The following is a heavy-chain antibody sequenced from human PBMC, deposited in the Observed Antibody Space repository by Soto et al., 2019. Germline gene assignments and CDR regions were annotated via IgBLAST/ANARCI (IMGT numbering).Heavy chain of an antibody. J-gene: IGHJ4*02. V-gene: IGHV1-2*02. CDR1: GYSFTGYY. D-gene: IGHD7-27*01. CDR2: IIPHSGEA. CDR3: ARETADLTNGAHEL. Sequence: QVQLVQSGAEVKRPGASVKVSCKASGYSFTGYYMHWVRQAQVQGLEWMGWIIPHSGEANYAQKFQARVTLTRDTSISTAYTQLSGLTSDDTAVYYCARETADLTNGAHELWGKGTLVTVSS.